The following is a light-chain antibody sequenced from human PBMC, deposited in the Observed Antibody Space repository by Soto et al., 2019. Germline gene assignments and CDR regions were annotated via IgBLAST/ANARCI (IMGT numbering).Light chain of an antibody. CDR1: SSDVGGYNY. CDR2: DVT. V-gene: IGLV2-14*01. CDR3: SSYTSSSTPYV. J-gene: IGLJ1*01. Sequence: QSALTQPASVSGSPRQSITISCTGTSSDVGGYNYVSWYLQHPVKAPKLMIYDVTNRPSGVSNRFSGSTSGNTASLTISGLQAEDEADYYCSSYTSSSTPYVVGTGTKRTVL.